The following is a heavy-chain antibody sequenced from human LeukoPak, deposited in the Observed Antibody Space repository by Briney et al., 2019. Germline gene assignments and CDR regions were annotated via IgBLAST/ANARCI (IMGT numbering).Heavy chain of an antibody. CDR1: GGSISSYY. D-gene: IGHD3-10*01. J-gene: IGHJ3*02. CDR2: IYYSGSN. CDR3: ARATMVRGVIGLYVAFDI. Sequence: PSETLSLTCTVPGGSISSYYWSWIRQPPGKGLELIGYIYYSGSNNYNPSLKSRVTISVDTSKNQFSLKLSSVTAADTAVYYCARATMVRGVIGLYVAFDIWGQGTMVTVSS. V-gene: IGHV4-59*01.